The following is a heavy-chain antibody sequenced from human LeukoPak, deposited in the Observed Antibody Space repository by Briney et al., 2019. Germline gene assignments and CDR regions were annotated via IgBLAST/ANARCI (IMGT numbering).Heavy chain of an antibody. CDR3: ARGPPRSYGDYFRFDY. CDR2: ISYDGSNK. J-gene: IGHJ4*02. Sequence: GGSLRLSCAASGFTFSSYAMHWVRQAPGKGLECVAVISYDGSNKYYADSVKGRFTISRDNSKNTLYLQMNSLRAEDTAVYYCARGPPRSYGDYFRFDYWGQGTLVTVSS. CDR1: GFTFSSYA. D-gene: IGHD4-17*01. V-gene: IGHV3-30*04.